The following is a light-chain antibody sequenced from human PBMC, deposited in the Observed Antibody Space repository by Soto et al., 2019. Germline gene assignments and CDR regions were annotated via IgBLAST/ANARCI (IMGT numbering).Light chain of an antibody. CDR3: QQYYNWPRP. V-gene: IGKV3-15*01. J-gene: IGKJ1*01. CDR2: GAS. CDR1: QSVSSN. Sequence: EIVITQSPSTLSVSPGERATLSCRASQSVSSNLAWYQQKPGQAPRLLTYGASTRATGIPARFSGSGSGTEFTLTISSLQPEDFAVYYCQQYYNWPRPFGQGTKVDIK.